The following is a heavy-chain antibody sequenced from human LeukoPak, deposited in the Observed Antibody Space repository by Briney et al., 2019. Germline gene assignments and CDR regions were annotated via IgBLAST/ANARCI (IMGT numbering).Heavy chain of an antibody. CDR1: GYSFTSYW. V-gene: IGHV5-51*01. J-gene: IGHJ4*02. CDR3: ARVPTGVTWELPLDY. D-gene: IGHD1-26*01. Sequence: GESLKISCKGSGYSFTSYWIGWLRQLPGKGLEWMGIIYPGDSDTRYRPSFQGQVTISADKSISTAYLQWSSLKASDTAMYYCARVPTGVTWELPLDYWGQGTLVTVSS. CDR2: IYPGDSDT.